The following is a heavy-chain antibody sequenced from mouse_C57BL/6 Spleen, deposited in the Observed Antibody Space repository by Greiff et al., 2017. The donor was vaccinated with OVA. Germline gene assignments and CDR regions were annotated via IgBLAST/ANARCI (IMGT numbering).Heavy chain of an antibody. CDR1: GYAFSSSW. D-gene: IGHD1-1*01. J-gene: IGHJ3*01. CDR2: IYPGDGDT. V-gene: IGHV1-82*01. Sequence: VKLQESGPELVKPGASVKISCKASGYAFSSSWMSWVKQRPGKGLEWLGRIYPGDGDTNYNGKFKGKATLTADQSSSQAYMQLSSLTSEDSAVYFFAREGITTVVEGWFAYWGQGTLVTVSA. CDR3: AREGITTVVEGWFAY.